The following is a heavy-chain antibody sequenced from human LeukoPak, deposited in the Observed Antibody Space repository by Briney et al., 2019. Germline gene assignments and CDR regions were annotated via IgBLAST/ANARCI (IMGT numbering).Heavy chain of an antibody. CDR3: ARLMGTVTTYDY. V-gene: IGHV3-7*01. CDR2: ITPDGSGD. Sequence: GGSLRPSCAASGFTFRNHWMSWVSQAPGRGLEWVASITPDGSGDYYLDSVKGRFTISRDNAENSLFLQMSSLGAEDTAVYYCARLMGTVTTYDYWGQGTLVTVSS. J-gene: IGHJ4*02. CDR1: GFTFRNHW. D-gene: IGHD1-7*01.